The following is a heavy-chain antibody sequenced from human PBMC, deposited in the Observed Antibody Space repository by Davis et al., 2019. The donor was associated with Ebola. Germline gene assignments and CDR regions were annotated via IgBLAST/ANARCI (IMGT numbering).Heavy chain of an antibody. CDR2: ISSSSSYT. CDR1: GFTFSAYS. Sequence: GGSLRLSCAAPGFTFSAYSMNWVRQAPGKGLEWVSYISSSSSYTNYADSVKGRFTISRDNAKNSLYLQMNSLRAEDTAVYYCARDSWDNYDILTGPSGDDYWGQGTLVTVSS. CDR3: ARDSWDNYDILTGPSGDDY. V-gene: IGHV3-21*05. J-gene: IGHJ4*02. D-gene: IGHD3-9*01.